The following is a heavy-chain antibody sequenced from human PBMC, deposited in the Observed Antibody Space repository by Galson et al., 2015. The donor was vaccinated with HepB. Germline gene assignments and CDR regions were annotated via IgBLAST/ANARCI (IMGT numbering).Heavy chain of an antibody. V-gene: IGHV3-30*04. CDR3: ARGGFGDTVMVPVY. J-gene: IGHJ4*02. CDR1: GVIFTNYA. D-gene: IGHD5-18*01. CDR2: ISHDGSKT. Sequence: SLRLSCAASGVIFTNYAVHWVRQAPGKGLEWVAGISHDGSKTFYVDSVKGRFSISRDNSDNTVSLEMNSLRIEDTAIFFCARGGFGDTVMVPVYWGRGTLVTVSS.